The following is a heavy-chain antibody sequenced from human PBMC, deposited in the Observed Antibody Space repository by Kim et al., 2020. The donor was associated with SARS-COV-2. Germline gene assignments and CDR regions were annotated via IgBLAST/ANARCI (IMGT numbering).Heavy chain of an antibody. Sequence: GGSLRLSCAASGFTFSNCGMHWVRQAPGKGLEWVAVISYDGGNNYYAYSVKGRFTISRDNSKNTLYLQMNSLRAEDTAVYYCAKDYDFWSGYYNPYGMDVWGQGTTVTVSS. V-gene: IGHV3-30*18. CDR3: AKDYDFWSGYYNPYGMDV. CDR2: ISYDGGNN. J-gene: IGHJ6*02. CDR1: GFTFSNCG. D-gene: IGHD3-3*01.